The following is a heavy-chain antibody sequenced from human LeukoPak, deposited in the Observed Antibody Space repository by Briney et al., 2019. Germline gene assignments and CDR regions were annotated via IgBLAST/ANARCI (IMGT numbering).Heavy chain of an antibody. CDR3: AKPDYDFWSGYGLQH. Sequence: PGGSLRLSCAASGFTFSSYAMSWVRQAPGKGLEWVSAISGSGGSTYYADSVKGRFTISRDNSKNTLYLQMNSLRAEDTAVYYCAKPDYDFWSGYGLQHWSQGTLVTVSS. CDR2: ISGSGGST. V-gene: IGHV3-23*01. CDR1: GFTFSSYA. J-gene: IGHJ1*01. D-gene: IGHD3-3*01.